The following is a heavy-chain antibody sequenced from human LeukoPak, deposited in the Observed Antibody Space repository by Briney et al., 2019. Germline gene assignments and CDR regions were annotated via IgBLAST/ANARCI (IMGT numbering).Heavy chain of an antibody. D-gene: IGHD1-7*01. CDR2: IKEDGSEK. V-gene: IGHV3-7*04. J-gene: IGHJ3*01. CDR3: ARGGGTNDL. CDR1: GFTFSRYW. Sequence: GGSLRLSCAASGFTFSRYWMTWVRKAQGKGLEWVANIKEDGSEKYYVDSVKGRFTISRDNANNSLCLQMNSLRAEDTAVYYCARGGGTNDLWGQGTMVTVSS.